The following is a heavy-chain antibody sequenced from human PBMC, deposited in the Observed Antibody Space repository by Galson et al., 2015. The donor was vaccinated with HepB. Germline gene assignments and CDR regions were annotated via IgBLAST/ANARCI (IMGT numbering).Heavy chain of an antibody. D-gene: IGHD6-13*01. J-gene: IGHJ4*02. V-gene: IGHV3-7*03. CDR2: IKQDGSEK. CDR3: VGSSWYPNFDY. Sequence: SLRLSCAASGFTFSSYWMSWVRQAPGKGLEWVANIKQDGSEKYYVDSVKGRFTISRDNAKNSLYLQMNSLRAEDTAVYYCVGSSWYPNFDYWGQGTLVTVSS. CDR1: GFTFSSYW.